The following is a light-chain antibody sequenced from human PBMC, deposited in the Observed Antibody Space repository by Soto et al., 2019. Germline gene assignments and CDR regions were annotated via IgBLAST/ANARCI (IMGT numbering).Light chain of an antibody. CDR2: KAS. J-gene: IGKJ1*01. CDR1: QSIRSW. V-gene: IGKV1-5*03. CDR3: QQYSSFST. Sequence: DIQMTQSPSTLSASVGDRVTIACRASQSIRSWLAWYQQKPGKAPKLLIYKASSLDSGVPSRFSGSGSGTDFTLTISSLQPDDFATYYCQQYSSFSTFGQGTKVEIK.